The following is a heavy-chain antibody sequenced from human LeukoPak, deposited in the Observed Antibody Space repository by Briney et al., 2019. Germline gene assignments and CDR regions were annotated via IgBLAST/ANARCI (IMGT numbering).Heavy chain of an antibody. Sequence: GGSLRLSCAASGFTVSSNYVNWVRQAPGKGLEWVSVIYSGGSTYYADSVKGRFTISRDNSKNTLYLQMNSLRAEDAAVYYCARGMYSGSYHDAFDIWGQGTMVTVSS. V-gene: IGHV3-53*01. CDR1: GFTVSSNY. CDR3: ARGMYSGSYHDAFDI. CDR2: IYSGGST. D-gene: IGHD1-26*01. J-gene: IGHJ3*02.